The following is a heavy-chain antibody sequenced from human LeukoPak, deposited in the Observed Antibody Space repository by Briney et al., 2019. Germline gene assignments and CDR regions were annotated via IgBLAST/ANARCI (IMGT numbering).Heavy chain of an antibody. CDR1: GFTFSSYA. CDR2: ISGSGGST. CDR3: AKEYYDSSGYNWFDP. J-gene: IGHJ5*02. V-gene: IGHV3-23*01. D-gene: IGHD3-22*01. Sequence: GGSLRLSCAASGFTFSSYAMSWVRQAPGKGLEWVSAISGSGGSTYYADTVKGRFTISRDNSKNTLYLQMNSLRAEDTAVYYCAKEYYDSSGYNWFDPWGQGTLVTVSS.